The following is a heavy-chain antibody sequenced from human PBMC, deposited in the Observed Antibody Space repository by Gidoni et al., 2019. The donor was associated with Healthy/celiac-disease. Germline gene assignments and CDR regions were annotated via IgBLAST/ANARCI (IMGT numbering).Heavy chain of an antibody. D-gene: IGHD1-26*01. CDR3: ARDQRGSYGNGYYYYGMDV. CDR2: IKQDGSEK. CDR1: GFPSSSFW. Sequence: EVQLVESGGVLVQTGGSPRPSCAASGFPSSSFWISWGRQAPGKGLGWVANIKQDGSEKYYVDSVKGRFTISRDNAKNSLYRQMNSLRAEDTAVYYCARDQRGSYGNGYYYYGMDVGGQGTTVTVSS. V-gene: IGHV3-7*03. J-gene: IGHJ6*02.